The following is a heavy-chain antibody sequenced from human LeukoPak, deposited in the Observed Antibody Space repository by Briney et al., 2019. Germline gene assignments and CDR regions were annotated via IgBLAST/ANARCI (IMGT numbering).Heavy chain of an antibody. Sequence: SETQSLICTVSGGSISSSSYYWGWIRQPPGKGLEWIGSIYYSGSTYYNPSLKSRVTISVDTSKNQFSLKLSSVTAADTAVYYCATARDYLTGSGVDIVATIPPDYWGQGTLVTVSS. CDR3: ATARDYLTGSGVDIVATIPPDY. CDR2: IYYSGST. J-gene: IGHJ4*02. D-gene: IGHD5-12*01. V-gene: IGHV4-39*07. CDR1: GGSISSSSYY.